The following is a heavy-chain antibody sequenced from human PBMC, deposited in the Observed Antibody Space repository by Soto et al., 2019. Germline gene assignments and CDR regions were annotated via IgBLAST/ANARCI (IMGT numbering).Heavy chain of an antibody. J-gene: IGHJ4*02. Sequence: QITLKASGPTLVKPTQTLTLTCTFSGFSLSTSGVGVGWICQPPGKALEWLALIYWNDDKRYSPSLKSRLTITKDTSKNQVFLTMTNMDPVDTATYYCAPRLYDDVWGSYRYTGPFDYWGQGTLVTVSS. CDR3: APRLYDDVWGSYRYTGPFDY. V-gene: IGHV2-5*01. CDR1: GFSLSTSGVG. CDR2: IYWNDDK. D-gene: IGHD3-16*02.